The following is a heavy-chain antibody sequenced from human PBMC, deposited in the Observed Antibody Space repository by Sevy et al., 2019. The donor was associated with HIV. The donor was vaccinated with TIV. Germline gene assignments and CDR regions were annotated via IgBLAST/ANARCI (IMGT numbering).Heavy chain of an antibody. Sequence: GGSLRLSCTGSGFTFGDYAMSWFRQAPGMGLEWVGFIRSKDYGGATEGAASVKGRFTISRDDSKSIADLQMNSLKTEDTAVYYCTRGYYYDSSGYSDYWGQGTLVTVSS. V-gene: IGHV3-49*03. CDR3: TRGYYYDSSGYSDY. CDR1: GFTFGDYA. CDR2: IRSKDYGGAT. D-gene: IGHD3-22*01. J-gene: IGHJ4*02.